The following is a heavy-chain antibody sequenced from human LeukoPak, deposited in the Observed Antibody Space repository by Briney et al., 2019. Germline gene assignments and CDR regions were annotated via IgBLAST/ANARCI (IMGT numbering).Heavy chain of an antibody. V-gene: IGHV3-30*02. D-gene: IGHD6-6*01. Sequence: GGSLRLSCAASGFTFSSYGMHWVRQAPGKGLEWVAFIRYDGSNKYYADSVKGRFTISRDNSKNTLYLQMNSLRAEDTAVYYCARARGGSSSGIDYWGQGTLVTVSS. CDR3: ARARGGSSSGIDY. CDR2: IRYDGSNK. J-gene: IGHJ4*02. CDR1: GFTFSSYG.